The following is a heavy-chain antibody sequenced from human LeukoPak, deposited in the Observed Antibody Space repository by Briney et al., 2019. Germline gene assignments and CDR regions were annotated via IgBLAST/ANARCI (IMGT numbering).Heavy chain of an antibody. D-gene: IGHD1-26*01. J-gene: IGHJ4*02. Sequence: SETLSLTCTISGGSVSDYYWSWIRQSPGKGLEWIGYIYHTGSTSYSPSLKSRVTISADTSQNQFSLKLSSVTAADTAVYYCATDGIVGATMDYWGQGTLVTVSS. V-gene: IGHV4-59*02. CDR2: IYHTGST. CDR1: GGSVSDYY. CDR3: ATDGIVGATMDY.